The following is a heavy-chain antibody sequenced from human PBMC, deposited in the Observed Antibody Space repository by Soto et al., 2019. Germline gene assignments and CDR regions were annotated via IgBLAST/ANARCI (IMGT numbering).Heavy chain of an antibody. CDR3: ARDSSGYPTPTFDY. J-gene: IGHJ4*02. CDR2: IYYSGST. CDR1: GGSISSGGYY. D-gene: IGHD3-22*01. Sequence: QVQLQESGPGLVKPSQTLSLTCTVSGGSISSGGYYWSWIRQHPGKGLEWIGYIYYSGSTYYIPSLKSRVTISVDTSKNQFSLKLSSVTAADTAVYYCARDSSGYPTPTFDYWGQGTLVTVSS. V-gene: IGHV4-31*03.